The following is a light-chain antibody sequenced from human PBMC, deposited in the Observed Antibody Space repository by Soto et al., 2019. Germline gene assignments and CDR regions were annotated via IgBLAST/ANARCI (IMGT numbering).Light chain of an antibody. CDR1: QSVSSSY. Sequence: EIVLTQSPDTLSLSPGEGATLSCRASQSVSSSYLAWYQQKPGQAPRLLIYDASNRATGIPDRFSGSGSGTDFTLTISRLEPEDFAVYYCQQYGGSPPYTFGQGTKLEIK. V-gene: IGKV3-20*01. CDR2: DAS. CDR3: QQYGGSPPYT. J-gene: IGKJ2*01.